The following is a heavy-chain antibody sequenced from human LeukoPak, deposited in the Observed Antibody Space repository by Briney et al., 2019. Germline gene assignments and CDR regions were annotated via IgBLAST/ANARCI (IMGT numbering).Heavy chain of an antibody. CDR3: AKDEYGWYEHDY. CDR1: GFTFSNFA. V-gene: IGHV3-23*01. CDR2: IGGGDGSI. J-gene: IGHJ4*02. Sequence: GGSLRLSCAVSGFTFSNFAVNWVRQAPGKGLEWVSVIGGGDGSIYYADSVKGQFTISRDNSKNTLYLQMTSLRAEDAAIYYCAKDEYGWYEHDYWGQGTLVTASS. D-gene: IGHD6-19*01.